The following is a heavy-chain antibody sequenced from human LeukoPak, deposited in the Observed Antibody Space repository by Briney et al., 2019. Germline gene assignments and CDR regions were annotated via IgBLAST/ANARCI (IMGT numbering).Heavy chain of an antibody. Sequence: GGSLRPSCAASGFSFNTYAMSWVRQAPGKGLEWVSAISNTGGSTYYADSVKGRFTISRDKSKNTLSLQMNSLRAEDTAVYYCAQQVGYCSSGSCYFTYWGQGTLVTVSS. J-gene: IGHJ1*01. D-gene: IGHD2-15*01. CDR1: GFSFNTYA. V-gene: IGHV3-23*01. CDR3: AQQVGYCSSGSCYFTY. CDR2: ISNTGGST.